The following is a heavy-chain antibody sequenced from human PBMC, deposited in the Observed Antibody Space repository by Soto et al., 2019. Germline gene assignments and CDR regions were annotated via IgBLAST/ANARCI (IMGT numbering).Heavy chain of an antibody. V-gene: IGHV3-30*18. D-gene: IGHD6-19*01. J-gene: IGHJ4*02. CDR2: ISYDGSSK. CDR3: AKTIPLSTIPSYSGDSNGRGALIDS. Sequence: QVQLVESGGGVVQPGRSRRLSCAASGFTFSAFGMHWVRQAPGQGLEWAAVISYDGSSKHYADSVKGRFTISRDNSENMLYLQMDSLRDEDTAIYYCAKTIPLSTIPSYSGDSNGRGALIDSWGQGTLVTVSS. CDR1: GFTFSAFG.